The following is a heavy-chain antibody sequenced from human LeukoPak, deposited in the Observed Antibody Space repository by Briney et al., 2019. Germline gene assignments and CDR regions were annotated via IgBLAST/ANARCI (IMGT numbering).Heavy chain of an antibody. Sequence: SGGSLRLSCAASGFTFSSYAMNWVRQAPGKGLEWVSGISVSGGSTYYADSVKGRFTISRDNSKNTLYLHMNSLRAEDTAVYYCARDPYGDYVSGIVYWGQGTLVTVSS. J-gene: IGHJ4*02. V-gene: IGHV3-23*01. CDR1: GFTFSSYA. D-gene: IGHD4-17*01. CDR3: ARDPYGDYVSGIVY. CDR2: ISVSGGST.